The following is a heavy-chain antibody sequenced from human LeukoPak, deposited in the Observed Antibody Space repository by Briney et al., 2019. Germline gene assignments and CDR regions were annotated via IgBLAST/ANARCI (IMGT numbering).Heavy chain of an antibody. D-gene: IGHD3-3*02. CDR2: ISGSGGST. CDR1: GFTFSSYA. V-gene: IGHV3-23*01. CDR3: AKRHFWSGYDPKDYFDY. J-gene: IGHJ4*02. Sequence: GGSLRLSCAASGFTFSSYAMSWVRQAPGKGLEWVSAISGSGGSTYYADSVKGRFTISRDNSKNTLYLQMNSLGAEDTAVYYCAKRHFWSGYDPKDYFDYWGQGTLVTVSS.